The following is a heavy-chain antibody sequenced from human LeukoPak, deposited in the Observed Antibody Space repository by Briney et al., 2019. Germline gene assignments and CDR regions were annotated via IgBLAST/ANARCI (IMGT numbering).Heavy chain of an antibody. J-gene: IGHJ6*02. CDR2: IYWDDDK. Sequence: SGPTLVNPTQTLTLTFTFSGFSLSTSGVGVGWIRQPPGKALEWLALIYWDDDKRYSPSLKSRLTITKDTSKNQVVLTMTNMDPVDTATNYCAHSPGTYYDFWSGYSDYYGMDVWGQGTTVTVSS. CDR1: GFSLSTSGVG. CDR3: AHSPGTYYDFWSGYSDYYGMDV. D-gene: IGHD3-3*01. V-gene: IGHV2-5*02.